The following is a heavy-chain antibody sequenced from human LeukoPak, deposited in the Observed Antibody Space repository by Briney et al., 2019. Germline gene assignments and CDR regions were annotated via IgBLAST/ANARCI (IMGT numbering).Heavy chain of an antibody. CDR1: GFTVSKKY. J-gene: IGHJ4*02. V-gene: IGHV3-66*01. Sequence: GGSLRLSCAASGFTVSKKYMTWVRQAPGKGLEWVSSIYSGGGTYYADSVKGRFTISRDNARNSLYLQMNSLGAEDTAVYYCARDAGGYNSDYWGQGTLVSVSS. CDR3: ARDAGGYNSDY. D-gene: IGHD5-24*01. CDR2: IYSGGGT.